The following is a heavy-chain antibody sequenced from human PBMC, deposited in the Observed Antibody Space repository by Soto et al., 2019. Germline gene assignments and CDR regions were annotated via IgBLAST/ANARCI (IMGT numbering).Heavy chain of an antibody. D-gene: IGHD5-18*01. CDR3: AREPIAMGTYYYGMDV. V-gene: IGHV3-33*01. CDR2: IWYDGSNK. Sequence: GGSLRLSCAASGFTFSSYGMHWVRQAPGKGLEWVAVIWYDGSNKYYADSVKGRFTISRDNSKNTLYLQMNSLRAEDTAVYYCAREPIAMGTYYYGMDVWGQGTTVTVSS. J-gene: IGHJ6*02. CDR1: GFTFSSYG.